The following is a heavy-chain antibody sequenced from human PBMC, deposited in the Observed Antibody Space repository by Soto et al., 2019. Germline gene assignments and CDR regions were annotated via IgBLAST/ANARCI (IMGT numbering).Heavy chain of an antibody. D-gene: IGHD3-3*01. V-gene: IGHV4-34*01. CDR2: INHTGST. CDR1: GGSFSDYY. CDR3: ARGESYEDYYYYMDV. Sequence: PSETLSLTCAVYGGSFSDYYWNWIRQPPGKGLEWIGEINHTGSTNYNPSLKSRVTISLDTSKNQFSLKLSSVTAADTAVYYCARGESYEDYYYYMDVWGKGTTVTVSS. J-gene: IGHJ6*03.